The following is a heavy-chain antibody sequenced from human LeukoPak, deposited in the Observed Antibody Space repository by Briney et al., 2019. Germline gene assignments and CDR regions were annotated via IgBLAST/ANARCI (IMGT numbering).Heavy chain of an antibody. CDR3: AVIAAALDAFDI. V-gene: IGHV1-3*01. J-gene: IGHJ3*02. CDR1: GYTFTSYA. CDR2: INAGNGNT. Sequence: ASVKVSCKASGYTFTSYAMHWVRQAPGQRLEWMGWINAGNGNTKYSQKFQGRVTITRDTSASTAYMELSSLRSEDMAVYYCAVIAAALDAFDIWGQGTMVTVSS. D-gene: IGHD6-13*01.